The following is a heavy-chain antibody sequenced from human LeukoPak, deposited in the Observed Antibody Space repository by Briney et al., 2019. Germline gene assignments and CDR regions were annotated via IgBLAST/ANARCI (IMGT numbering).Heavy chain of an antibody. Sequence: GGSLRLSCAASGFILSRSTMSWLRQAPGKGLEWLSALNSGGGSTSAESVKGRFTISRDNSKNTLYLQMNSLRDEDTAVYYCAKGSDSAGSYRPFEDWGQGTQVTVSS. V-gene: IGHV3-23*01. CDR3: AKGSDSAGSYRPFED. D-gene: IGHD3-10*01. CDR1: GFILSRST. CDR2: LNSGGGST. J-gene: IGHJ4*02.